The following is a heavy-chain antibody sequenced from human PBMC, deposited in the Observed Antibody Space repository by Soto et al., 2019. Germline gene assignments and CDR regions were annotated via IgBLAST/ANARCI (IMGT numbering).Heavy chain of an antibody. J-gene: IGHJ5*02. CDR1: GFTFNTYW. CDR3: AREVRATFDP. CDR2: IKQDGGET. V-gene: IGHV3-7*01. Sequence: QPGGSLRLSCAASGFTFNTYWLAPARQPPAKGPEWVASIKQDGGETFYMESVRGRFTISRDNAKISLYLQMNSLRVDDMAVYYCAREVRATFDPWGQGT. D-gene: IGHD1-26*01.